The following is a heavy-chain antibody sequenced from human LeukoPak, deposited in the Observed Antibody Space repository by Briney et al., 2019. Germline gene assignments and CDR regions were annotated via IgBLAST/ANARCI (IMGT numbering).Heavy chain of an antibody. D-gene: IGHD3-22*01. J-gene: IGHJ4*02. CDR3: ARETYYYDSSGYLGY. V-gene: IGHV1-46*01. CDR1: GYTFTSYY. CDR2: INPSGGST. Sequence: GASVKVSCKASGYTFTSYYMHWVRQAPGQGLEWMGIINPSGGSTSYAQKFQGRVTMTRDTSTSTVYMELSSLRSEDTAVYYCARETYYYDSSGYLGYWGQGTLVTVSS.